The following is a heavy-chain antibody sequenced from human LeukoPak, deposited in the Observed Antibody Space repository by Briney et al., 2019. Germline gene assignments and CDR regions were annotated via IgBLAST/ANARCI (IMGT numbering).Heavy chain of an antibody. D-gene: IGHD2-2*01. J-gene: IGHJ3*02. CDR2: IYYSGST. Sequence: PSETLSLTCTVSGGSISSYYWSWIRQPPGKGLEWIGYIYYSGSTNYNPSLKSRVTISVDTSKNQFSLKLSSVTAADTAVYYCARVVPGYCSSTSCYDVDAFDIWGQGTMVTVSS. V-gene: IGHV4-59*01. CDR3: ARVVPGYCSSTSCYDVDAFDI. CDR1: GGSISSYY.